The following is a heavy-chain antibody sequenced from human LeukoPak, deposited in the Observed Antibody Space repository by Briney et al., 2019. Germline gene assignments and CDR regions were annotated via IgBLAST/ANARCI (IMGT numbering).Heavy chain of an antibody. CDR2: IYPGDSDT. Sequence: GESLKISCQGSGYSFTNYWIGGVRQMPGKGLEWMGIIYPGDSDTRYSPSCQGQVSVSADKSISTAYLQWSSLKASDTAMYYCARMLAATGSGFDYWGQGTLVTVSS. J-gene: IGHJ4*02. D-gene: IGHD6-13*01. CDR1: GYSFTNYW. V-gene: IGHV5-51*01. CDR3: ARMLAATGSGFDY.